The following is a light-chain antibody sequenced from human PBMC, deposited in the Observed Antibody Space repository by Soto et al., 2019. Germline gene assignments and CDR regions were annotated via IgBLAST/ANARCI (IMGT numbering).Light chain of an antibody. J-gene: IGKJ5*01. Sequence: DIQMTQSPSTLSGSVGDRVTITCRASQTISSWLAWYQQKPGRAPKLLIYAASRLQGGVPLRFSGSGSGTEFTLSISSLQPEDVATYYCQQLDSFPLTFGQGTRLEIK. CDR1: QTISSW. V-gene: IGKV1-5*01. CDR2: AAS. CDR3: QQLDSFPLT.